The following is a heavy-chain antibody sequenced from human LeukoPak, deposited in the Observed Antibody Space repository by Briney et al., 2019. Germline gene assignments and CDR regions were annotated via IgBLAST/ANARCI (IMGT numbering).Heavy chain of an antibody. V-gene: IGHV3-9*01. J-gene: IGHJ4*02. CDR3: AKQITMVRGVINPLDY. CDR2: ISWNSGSI. D-gene: IGHD3-10*01. CDR1: GFTFDDYA. Sequence: GRSLRLSCGASGFTFDDYAMHWVRQAPGKGLEWVSGISWNSGSIGYADSVKGRFTISRDNSKNTLYLQMNSLRAEDTAVYYCAKQITMVRGVINPLDYWGQGTLVTVSS.